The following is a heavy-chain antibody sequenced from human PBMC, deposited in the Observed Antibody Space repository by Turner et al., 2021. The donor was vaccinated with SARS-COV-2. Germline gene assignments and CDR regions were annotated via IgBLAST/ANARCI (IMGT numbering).Heavy chain of an antibody. CDR2: IYYSGNT. V-gene: IGHV4-39*01. Sequence: QLQLQESGPGPVKPSETLSLTCTVSGDSISSSPYHWGWIRQPPGKGLEWIGRIYYSGNTYYNPSLKSRVAISVDTSKNQFSLRLSSVTAADTAVYYCAIQRPYGSGSYAPFYFDYWGRGTLVTVSS. J-gene: IGHJ4*02. CDR3: AIQRPYGSGSYAPFYFDY. CDR1: GDSISSSPYH. D-gene: IGHD3-10*01.